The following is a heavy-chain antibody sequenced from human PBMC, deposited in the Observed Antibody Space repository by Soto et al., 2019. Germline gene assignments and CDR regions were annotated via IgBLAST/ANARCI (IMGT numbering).Heavy chain of an antibody. CDR3: ARDFTYGSGKRTDTYGMDV. Sequence: GGSLRLSCEASGFTFSAHYMSWIRQAPGKGLEWVSYISDTSGTIYYADSVRGRFTISRDNAKNSLSLQMNSLRADDTAVYYCARDFTYGSGKRTDTYGMDVWGQGTTVTVSS. J-gene: IGHJ6*02. V-gene: IGHV3-11*01. D-gene: IGHD3-10*01. CDR1: GFTFSAHY. CDR2: ISDTSGTI.